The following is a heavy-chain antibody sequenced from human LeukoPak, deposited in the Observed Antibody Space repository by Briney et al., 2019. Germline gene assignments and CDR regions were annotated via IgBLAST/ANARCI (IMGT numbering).Heavy chain of an antibody. J-gene: IGHJ4*02. D-gene: IGHD2-2*02. CDR3: ARASPAAIRGDYFDY. CDR1: GFTFSSYS. V-gene: IGHV3-21*01. CDR2: ISSSSSYI. Sequence: PGGSLRLSCAASGFTFSSYSMNWVRQAPGKGLEWVSSISSSSSYIYYADSVKGRFTISRDNAKNSLYLQMNSLRAEDTAVYYCARASPAAIRGDYFDYWGQGTLVTVSS.